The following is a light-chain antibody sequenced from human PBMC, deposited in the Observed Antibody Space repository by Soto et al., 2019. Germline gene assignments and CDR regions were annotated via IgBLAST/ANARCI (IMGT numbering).Light chain of an antibody. CDR2: STN. J-gene: IGLJ3*02. V-gene: IGLV8-61*01. Sequence: QTVVTQEPSFSVSPGGTVTLTCGLSSGSVSTSYYPSWYQQTPGQAPRTLIYSTNTRSSGVPDRFSGSILGNKAALTITGAQPDNESDYDCVLYLGSGISVFGGGTKLTVL. CDR1: SGSVSTSYY. CDR3: VLYLGSGISV.